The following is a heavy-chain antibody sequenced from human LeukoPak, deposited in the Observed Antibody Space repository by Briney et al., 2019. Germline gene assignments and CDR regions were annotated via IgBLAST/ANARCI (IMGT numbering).Heavy chain of an antibody. V-gene: IGHV3-30-3*01. J-gene: IGHJ4*02. Sequence: GRSLRLSCAASGFTFSSYAMHWVRQAPGKGLEWVAVISYDGSNKYYADSVKGRFTISRDNSKNTLYLQMNSLRAEDTAVYYCASPMVRGARHLAGFGYWGQGTLVTVSS. CDR1: GFTFSSYA. CDR3: ASPMVRGARHLAGFGY. D-gene: IGHD3-10*01. CDR2: ISYDGSNK.